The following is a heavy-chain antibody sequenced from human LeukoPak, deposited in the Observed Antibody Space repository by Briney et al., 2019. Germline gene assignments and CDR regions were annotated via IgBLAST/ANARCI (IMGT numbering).Heavy chain of an antibody. CDR1: GCTFTDYY. J-gene: IGHJ4*02. V-gene: IGHV1-2*06. CDR2: LNPHTGGA. Sequence: ASVKVSCKTSGCTFTDYYIHWVRQAPGQGLEWMGQLNPHTGGANYPQKFQGRVSMTRDTSINTAYIEVSRLTSDDTAVYYCARVTWKTVIAAPDYWGQGTLVTVSS. D-gene: IGHD2-21*01. CDR3: ARVTWKTVIAAPDY.